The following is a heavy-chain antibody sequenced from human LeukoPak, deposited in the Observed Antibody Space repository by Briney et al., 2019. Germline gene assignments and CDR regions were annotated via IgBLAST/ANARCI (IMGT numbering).Heavy chain of an antibody. Sequence: SQTLSLTFAISGDTVSNNSATWNWLRQSPSRALEWLGSKYYRSKLYNDYAVSVKSRITINPDTSKNQFSLQLNSVTPEDTAVYYCARGDTRYFDYWGQGTLVTVSS. CDR2: KYYRSKLYN. CDR3: ARGDTRYFDY. J-gene: IGHJ4*02. CDR1: GDTVSNNSAT. V-gene: IGHV6-1*01.